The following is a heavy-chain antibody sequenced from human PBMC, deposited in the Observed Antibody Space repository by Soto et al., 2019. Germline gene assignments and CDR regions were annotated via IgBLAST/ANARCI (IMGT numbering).Heavy chain of an antibody. J-gene: IGHJ6*02. CDR3: ARALIQLWPHYYYGMDV. D-gene: IGHD5-18*01. V-gene: IGHV4-4*07. CDR2: IYTSGST. CDR1: GGSISSYY. Sequence: SETLSLTCTVSGGSISSYYWSWIRQPAGKGLEWIGRIYTSGSTNYNPSLKSRVTMSVDTSENQFSLKVNSVTAADTAVYYCARALIQLWPHYYYGMDVWGQGTTVTVSS.